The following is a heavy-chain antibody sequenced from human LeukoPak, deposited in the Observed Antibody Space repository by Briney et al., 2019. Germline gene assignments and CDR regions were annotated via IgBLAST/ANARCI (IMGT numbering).Heavy chain of an antibody. D-gene: IGHD4-17*01. CDR3: AGGVWATTTGPNDAFDI. J-gene: IGHJ3*02. V-gene: IGHV5-51*01. CDR1: GYSFSSYW. CDR2: IYPGDPDT. Sequence: ESLKISCKGSGYSFSSYWIGWVRQMAGKGQEWMGIIYPGDPDTRYSPSFPGQVTIPADKSIGTAYLKWSSLKASDTAMYYCAGGVWATTTGPNDAFDIWGQGTMVTVSS.